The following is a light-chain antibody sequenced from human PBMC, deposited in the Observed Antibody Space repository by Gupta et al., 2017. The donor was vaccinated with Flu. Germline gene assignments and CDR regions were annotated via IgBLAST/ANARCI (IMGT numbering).Light chain of an antibody. Sequence: GSQSISDRLAWYQQKPGQAPKLLIYGASILQTGVPSRFTGSGSGTDFTLTINSLQPDDFATYCQQYDIYALTFAPGTRVDLK. CDR1: QSISDR. V-gene: IGKV1-5*03. CDR3: QQYDIYALT. J-gene: IGKJ3*01. CDR2: GAS.